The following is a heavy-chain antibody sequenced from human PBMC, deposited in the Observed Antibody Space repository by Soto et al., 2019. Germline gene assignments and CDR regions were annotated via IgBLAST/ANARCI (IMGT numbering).Heavy chain of an antibody. D-gene: IGHD3-16*01. CDR1: GFTFSSYG. Sequence: GGSLRLSCAASGFTFSSYGMHWVRQAPGKGLEWVAVIWYDGSNKYYADSVKGRFTISRDNSKNTLYLQMNSLRAEDTAVYYCARGVGGHYYHGMDVWGQGTTVTVSS. CDR3: ARGVGGHYYHGMDV. V-gene: IGHV3-33*01. J-gene: IGHJ6*02. CDR2: IWYDGSNK.